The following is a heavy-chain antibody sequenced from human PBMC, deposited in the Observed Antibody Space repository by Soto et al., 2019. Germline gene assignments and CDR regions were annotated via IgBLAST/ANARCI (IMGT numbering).Heavy chain of an antibody. CDR1: GGSISSGSYY. CDR2: IYYSGST. J-gene: IGHJ6*03. CDR3: ARTQASLDYYYYYMDV. Sequence: SETLSLTCTVSGGSISSGSYYWGWRRQPLVKGLEWIGSIYYSGSTYYNPSLKSRVTISVDTSKNQFSLKLSSVTAADTAVYYCARTQASLDYYYYYMDVWGKGTTVTVSS. V-gene: IGHV4-39*01.